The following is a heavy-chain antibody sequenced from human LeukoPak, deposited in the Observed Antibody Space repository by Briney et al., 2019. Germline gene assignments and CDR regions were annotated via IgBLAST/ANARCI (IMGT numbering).Heavy chain of an antibody. D-gene: IGHD3-10*01. V-gene: IGHV2-5*01. CDR2: TFWNDDK. CDR1: GFSLSTTGVG. CDR3: VHKPVGTGIYNV. J-gene: IGHJ4*01. Sequence: SGPTLVKPTQTLTLTCTFSGFSLSTTGVGVGWIRQPRGKALEWLAITFWNDDKSYSPSLKSRLTITKDTSKNQVVLIMTNMDPVDTATYYCVHKPVGTGIYNVWGQGTLVTVSS.